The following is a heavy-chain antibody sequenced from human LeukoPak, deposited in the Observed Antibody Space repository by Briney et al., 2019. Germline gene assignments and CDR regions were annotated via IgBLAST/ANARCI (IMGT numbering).Heavy chain of an antibody. Sequence: SETLSLTCTVSGGSISSYYWSSIRQPPGKGLEWIGYIHYSGSTNYNPSLKSRVTISVDTSKNQFSLKLSSVTAADTAVYYCARTTEGGYTYGYFYYYYMDVWGKGTTVTISS. CDR1: GGSISSYY. CDR3: ARTTEGGYTYGYFYYYYMDV. D-gene: IGHD5-18*01. J-gene: IGHJ6*03. V-gene: IGHV4-59*01. CDR2: IHYSGST.